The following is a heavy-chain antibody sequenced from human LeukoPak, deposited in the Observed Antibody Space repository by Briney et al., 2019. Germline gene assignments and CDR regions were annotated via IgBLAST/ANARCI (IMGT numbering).Heavy chain of an antibody. V-gene: IGHV1-8*01. J-gene: IGHJ5*02. Sequence: ASVKVSCKASGYTFTSYDINWVRQATGHGLEWMGWMNPNSGNTGYAQKFQGRVTMTRNTSISTAYMELSSLRSEDTAVYYCARDSYYYDSSGYYRNWFDPWGQGTLVTVSS. CDR1: GYTFTSYD. CDR3: ARDSYYYDSSGYYRNWFDP. CDR2: MNPNSGNT. D-gene: IGHD3-22*01.